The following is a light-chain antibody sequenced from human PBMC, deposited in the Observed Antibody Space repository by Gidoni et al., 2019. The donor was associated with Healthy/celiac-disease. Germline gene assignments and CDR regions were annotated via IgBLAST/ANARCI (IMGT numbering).Light chain of an antibody. CDR3: QQYYSTPNT. Sequence: DIVMTQSPDSLAVSLGERATINCKSSQSVLYSSNNKNYLAWYQQKPGQPPKLLIDWASTRESGVPDRFSGSGSGTDFTLTISSLQAEDVAVYYCQQYYSTPNTFGPGTKVDIK. CDR2: WAS. J-gene: IGKJ3*01. CDR1: QSVLYSSNNKNY. V-gene: IGKV4-1*01.